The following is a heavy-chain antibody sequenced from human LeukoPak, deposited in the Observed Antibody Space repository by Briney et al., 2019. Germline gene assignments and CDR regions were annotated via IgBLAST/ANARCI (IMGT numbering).Heavy chain of an antibody. V-gene: IGHV4-4*02. CDR3: ARDGLGSTTVTPSYWYFDL. D-gene: IGHD4-17*01. CDR1: GGSISSSNW. J-gene: IGHJ2*01. CDR2: IYHSGST. Sequence: SETLSLTCAVSGGSISSSNWWSWVRQPPGKGLGWIGEIYHSGSTNYNPSLKSRVTISVDKSKNQFSLKLSSVTAADTAVYYCARDGLGSTTVTPSYWYFDLWGRGTLVTVSS.